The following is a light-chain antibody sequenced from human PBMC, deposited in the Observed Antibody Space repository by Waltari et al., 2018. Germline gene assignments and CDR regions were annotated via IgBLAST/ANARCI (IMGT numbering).Light chain of an antibody. V-gene: IGLV2-8*01. CDR3: SSHAGSWV. CDR2: EVS. CDR1: SSDIGDYNF. Sequence: QSALTQPPSASGSPGQSVPISCTGPSSDIGDYNFFSWYQQHHGKAPNVLIYEVSKRPSGVPDRFSGSKSGNTASLTVSGLQAEDEADYYCSSHAGSWVFGGGTKLTVL. J-gene: IGLJ3*02.